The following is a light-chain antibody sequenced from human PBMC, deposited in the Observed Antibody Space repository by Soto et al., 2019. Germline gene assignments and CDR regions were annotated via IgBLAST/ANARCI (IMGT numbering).Light chain of an antibody. CDR3: SSYPSSIS. J-gene: IGLJ2*01. Sequence: QSALTQPASVSGSPGQSITISCTGTSSDVGGYNYVSWYQQHPGKAPKLMIYDVNTRPSGVSNRFSGSKSGNTASLTISGLQAEDEADYNCSSYPSSISFGGGTKLTVL. CDR2: DVN. V-gene: IGLV2-14*01. CDR1: SSDVGGYNY.